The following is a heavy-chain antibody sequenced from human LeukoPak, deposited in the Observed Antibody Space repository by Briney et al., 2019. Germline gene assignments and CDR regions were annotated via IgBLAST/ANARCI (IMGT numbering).Heavy chain of an antibody. D-gene: IGHD6-13*01. CDR3: ARGNLYSSSWYLDDY. V-gene: IGHV4-34*01. Sequence: SETLSLTCAVYRGSFSGYYWSWIRQPPGKGLEWIGEINHSGSTNYNPSLKSRVTISVDTSKNQFSLELSSVTAADTAVYYCARGNLYSSSWYLDDYWGQGTLVTVSS. CDR2: INHSGST. CDR1: RGSFSGYY. J-gene: IGHJ4*02.